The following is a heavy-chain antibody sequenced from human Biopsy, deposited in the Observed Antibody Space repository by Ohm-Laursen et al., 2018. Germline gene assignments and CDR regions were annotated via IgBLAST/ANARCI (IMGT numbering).Heavy chain of an antibody. V-gene: IGHV1-69*13. J-gene: IGHJ6*02. Sequence: SVKVSCNASGAIFSNYAITWVRQAPGQGLEWLGVIIAPSGTTNNAQRFQGRLSITADESATSVYMELSSLTSEDTAVYYCARTGTYYHDSSLYYFYGLDLWGQGSTVTVFS. CDR1: GAIFSNYA. CDR3: ARTGTYYHDSSLYYFYGLDL. D-gene: IGHD3-22*01. CDR2: IIAPSGTT.